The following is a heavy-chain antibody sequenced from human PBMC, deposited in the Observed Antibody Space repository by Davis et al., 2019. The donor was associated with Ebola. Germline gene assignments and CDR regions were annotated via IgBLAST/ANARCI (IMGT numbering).Heavy chain of an antibody. D-gene: IGHD2-15*01. CDR2: IYPGDFDT. J-gene: IGHJ4*02. V-gene: IGHV5-51*01. CDR3: ARVSCAGGSCPLAH. CDR1: GYSFVDYW. Sequence: GESLKISCKGSGYSFVDYWIGWVRQMPGQRPEWMGIIYPGDFDTRYSPSFQGQVTISADKSTTTAYLQWSSPKVSDSAIYYCARVSCAGGSCPLAHRGQGTLITVSS.